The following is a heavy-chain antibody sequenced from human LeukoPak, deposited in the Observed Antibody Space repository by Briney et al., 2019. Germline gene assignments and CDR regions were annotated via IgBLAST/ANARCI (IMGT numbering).Heavy chain of an antibody. CDR3: AKGYSSGWYWVD. Sequence: GGSLRLSCAASGFTFSSYSMNWVRQAPGKGLEWVSSITRSNYIYYADSVKGRFTISRDNAKNSLYLQMNSLRAEDTAVYYCAKGYSSGWYWVDWGQGTLVTVSS. J-gene: IGHJ4*02. CDR2: ITRSNYI. CDR1: GFTFSSYS. V-gene: IGHV3-21*06. D-gene: IGHD6-19*01.